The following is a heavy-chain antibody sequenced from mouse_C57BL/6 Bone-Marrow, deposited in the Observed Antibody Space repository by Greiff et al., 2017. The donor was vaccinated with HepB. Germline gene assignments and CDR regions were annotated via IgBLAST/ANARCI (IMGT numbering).Heavy chain of an antibody. CDR1: GYTFTSYG. D-gene: IGHD1-1*01. CDR3: AVPLYYGSGY. J-gene: IGHJ2*01. V-gene: IGHV1-81*01. CDR2: IYPRSGNT. Sequence: QVQLKESGAELARPGASVKLSCKASGYTFTSYGISWVKQRTGQGLEWIGEIYPRSGNTYYNEKFKGKATLTADKSSSTAYMELRSLTSEDSAVYFCAVPLYYGSGYWGQGTTLTVSS.